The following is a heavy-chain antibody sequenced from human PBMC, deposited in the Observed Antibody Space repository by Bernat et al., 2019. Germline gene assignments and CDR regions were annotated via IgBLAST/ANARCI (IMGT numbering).Heavy chain of an antibody. CDR3: ATAVATTVTTFDY. D-gene: IGHD4-17*01. Sequence: QVQLVQSGAEVKKPGASVKVSCKVSGYTLTELSMHWVRQAPGKGLEWMGGFDPEDGETIYAQKFQGRVTMTEETSTDPAYMELSSLRSEDTAVYYCATAVATTVTTFDYWGQGTLVTVSS. V-gene: IGHV1-24*01. CDR1: GYTLTELS. J-gene: IGHJ4*02. CDR2: FDPEDGET.